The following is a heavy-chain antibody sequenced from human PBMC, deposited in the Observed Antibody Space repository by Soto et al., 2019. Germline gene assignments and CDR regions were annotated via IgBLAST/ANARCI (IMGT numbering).Heavy chain of an antibody. Sequence: QITLKESGPTLVKPTQTLTLTCTFSGFLLSTSGVAVGWIRQPPGKALEWLALIYWDDDKSYSPSLKSRLTVTRDTSKNQVVLTMPNMDPVDTATYYCARALDYGGRWYFDLWGRGTLVTVSS. CDR3: ARALDYGGRWYFDL. CDR2: IYWDDDK. J-gene: IGHJ2*01. CDR1: GFLLSTSGVA. V-gene: IGHV2-5*02. D-gene: IGHD4-17*01.